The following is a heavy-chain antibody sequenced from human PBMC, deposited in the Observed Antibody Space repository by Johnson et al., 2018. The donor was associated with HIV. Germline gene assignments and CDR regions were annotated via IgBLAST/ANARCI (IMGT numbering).Heavy chain of an antibody. J-gene: IGHJ3*02. V-gene: IGHV3-74*01. CDR2: INSDGSST. CDR1: GFTFSSYW. Sequence: MLLVESGGGLVQPGGSLRLSCAASGFTFSSYWMHWVRQAPWKGLVWVSRINSDGSSTSYADSVKGRFTISRDNAKNTLYLQMNSLRAEDTAVYYCARGTPYGGNSWDFDIWGQGTMVTVSS. D-gene: IGHD4-23*01. CDR3: ARGTPYGGNSWDFDI.